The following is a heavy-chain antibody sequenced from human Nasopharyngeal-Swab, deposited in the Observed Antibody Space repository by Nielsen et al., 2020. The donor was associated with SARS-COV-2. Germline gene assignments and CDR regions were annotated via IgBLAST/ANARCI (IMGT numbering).Heavy chain of an antibody. V-gene: IGHV3-9*01. Sequence: SLKISCAASGFTFDDYAMHWVRQAPGKGLEWVSGISWNSGSIGYADSVKGRFTISRDNAKNSLYLQMNSLRAEDTAVYYCAGDGSRDAFDIWGQGTMVTVSS. CDR1: GFTFDDYA. CDR2: ISWNSGSI. CDR3: AGDGSRDAFDI. J-gene: IGHJ3*02.